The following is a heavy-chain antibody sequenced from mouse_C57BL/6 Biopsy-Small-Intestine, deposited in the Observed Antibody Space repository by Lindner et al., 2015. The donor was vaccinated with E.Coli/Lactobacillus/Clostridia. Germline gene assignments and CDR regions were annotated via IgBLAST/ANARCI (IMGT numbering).Heavy chain of an antibody. CDR1: GYTFTGYW. J-gene: IGHJ4*01. V-gene: IGHV1-9*01. CDR3: ARNYYKGGYAMDY. D-gene: IGHD2-12*01. CDR2: ILPGSGST. Sequence: VQLQESGAELMKPGASVKLSCKATGYTFTGYWIEWVKQRPGHGLEWIGEILPGSGSTNYNKKFKDKATFTADTSSNTAYMQLSSLTTEDSAIYYCARNYYKGGYAMDYWGQGTSVTVSS.